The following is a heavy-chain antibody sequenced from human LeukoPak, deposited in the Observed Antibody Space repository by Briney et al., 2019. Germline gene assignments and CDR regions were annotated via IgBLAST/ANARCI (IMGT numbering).Heavy chain of an antibody. CDR3: AKDGIAVAGTGIDY. CDR1: GFTFDDYA. J-gene: IGHJ4*02. CDR2: ISWNSGSI. V-gene: IGHV3-9*01. Sequence: GGSLRLSCAASGFTFDDYAMHWVRQAPGKGLEWVSGISWNSGSIGYADSVKGRFTISRDNSKNTLYLQMNSLRAEDTAVYYCAKDGIAVAGTGIDYWGQGTLVTVSS. D-gene: IGHD6-19*01.